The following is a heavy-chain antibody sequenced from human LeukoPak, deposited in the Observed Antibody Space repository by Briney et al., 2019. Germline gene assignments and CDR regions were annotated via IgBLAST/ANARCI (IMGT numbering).Heavy chain of an antibody. Sequence: GASVKVSCKASGYTFTGYYMHWVRQAPGQGLEWMGRINPNSGGTNYAQKFQGRVTMTRDTSISTAYMELSRLRSDDTAVYYCARDIAAAGTFDYWGQGTLVTVPS. V-gene: IGHV1-2*06. CDR2: INPNSGGT. CDR3: ARDIAAAGTFDY. J-gene: IGHJ4*02. CDR1: GYTFTGYY. D-gene: IGHD6-13*01.